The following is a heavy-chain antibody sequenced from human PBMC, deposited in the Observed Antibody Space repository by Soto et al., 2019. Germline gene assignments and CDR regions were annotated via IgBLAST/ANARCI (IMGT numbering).Heavy chain of an antibody. CDR2: IIPIFGTA. Sequence: QVQLVQSGAEVKKPGSSVKVSCKASGGTFSSYAISWVRQAPGQGLEWMGGIIPIFGTANYAQKFQGRGTITADKSTSTAYMELSSLRSEDTAVYYCARIRYDILTGLPLPYYFDYWGQGTLVTVSS. V-gene: IGHV1-69*06. CDR3: ARIRYDILTGLPLPYYFDY. D-gene: IGHD3-9*01. J-gene: IGHJ4*02. CDR1: GGTFSSYA.